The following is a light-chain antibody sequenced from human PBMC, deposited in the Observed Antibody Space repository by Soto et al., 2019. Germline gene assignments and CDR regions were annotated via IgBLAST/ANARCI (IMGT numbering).Light chain of an antibody. V-gene: IGKV1-5*01. J-gene: IGKJ2*01. CDR3: QQYNSYSLT. CDR1: QSVSGW. CDR2: DAS. Sequence: DIQMTQSPSTLSASVGDTVTVTCRASQSVSGWLAWYQQKPGEAPKLLIYDASSLESGVPSRFSGSGSGTEFTLTISSLQPDDFATYYCQQYNSYSLTFGQGTKLEIK.